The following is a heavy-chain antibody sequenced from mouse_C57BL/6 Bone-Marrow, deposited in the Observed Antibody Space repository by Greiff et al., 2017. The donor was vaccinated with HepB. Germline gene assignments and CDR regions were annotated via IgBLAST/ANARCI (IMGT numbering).Heavy chain of an antibody. CDR1: GYSITSGYY. CDR2: ISYDGSN. J-gene: IGHJ3*01. V-gene: IGHV3-6*01. Sequence: EVKLQESGPGLVKPSQSLSLTCSVTGYSITSGYYWNWIRQFPGNKLEWMGYISYDGSNNYNPSLKNRISITRDTSKNQFFLKLNSVTTEDTATYYCARDLELGPAWFAYWGQGTLVTVSA. D-gene: IGHD4-1*01. CDR3: ARDLELGPAWFAY.